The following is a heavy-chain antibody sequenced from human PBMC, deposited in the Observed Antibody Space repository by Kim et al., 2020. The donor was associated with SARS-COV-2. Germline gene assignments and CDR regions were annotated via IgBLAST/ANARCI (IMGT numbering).Heavy chain of an antibody. V-gene: IGHV1-69*13. CDR2: IIPIFGTA. CDR3: ARSDDSSGSNYWYFDL. Sequence: SVKVSCKASGGTFSSYAISWVRQAPGQGLEGMGGIIPIFGTANYAQKFQGRVTITADESTSTAYMEVRSLRSEDTAGYYCARSDDSSGSNYWYFDLWGRGTLVTVSS. CDR1: GGTFSSYA. J-gene: IGHJ2*01. D-gene: IGHD3-22*01.